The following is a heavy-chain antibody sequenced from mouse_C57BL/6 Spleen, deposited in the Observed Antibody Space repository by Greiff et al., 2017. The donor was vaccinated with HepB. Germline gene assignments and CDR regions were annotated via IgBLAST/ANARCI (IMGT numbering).Heavy chain of an antibody. CDR2: IYPGDGDT. CDR1: GYAFSSYW. Sequence: VQLQQSGAELVKPGASVKISCKASGYAFSSYWMNWVKQRPGKGLEWIGQIYPGDGDTNYNGKFKGKATLTADKSSSTAYMQLSSLTSEDSAVYCCARGGTTVVAPAYWGQGTLVTVSA. D-gene: IGHD1-1*01. J-gene: IGHJ3*01. CDR3: ARGGTTVVAPAY. V-gene: IGHV1-80*01.